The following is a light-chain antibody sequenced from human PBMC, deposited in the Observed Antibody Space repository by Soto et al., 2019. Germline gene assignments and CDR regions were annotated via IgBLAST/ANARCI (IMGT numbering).Light chain of an antibody. V-gene: IGKV3-15*01. CDR3: QQYNNGLT. J-gene: IGKJ4*01. Sequence: EIVMTQSPATLSVSPGERATLSCRASQNVSSKLAWYQQKPGQAPRLLIYGASTRATGIPARFSGSGSGTEFTLTISSLQSEDFAVYYCQQYNNGLTFGGGTKVEIK. CDR2: GAS. CDR1: QNVSSK.